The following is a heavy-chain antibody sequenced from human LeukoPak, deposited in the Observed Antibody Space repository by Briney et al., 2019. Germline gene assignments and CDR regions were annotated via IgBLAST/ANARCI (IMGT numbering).Heavy chain of an antibody. Sequence: ASVKVSCKASGYTFTSYYMHWVRQAPGQGLEWMGWINPNSGGTNYAQKFQGRVTMTRDTSISTAYMELSRLRSDDTAVYYCARVTYYDILTGYLFDYWGQGTLVTVSS. CDR2: INPNSGGT. CDR3: ARVTYYDILTGYLFDY. J-gene: IGHJ4*02. D-gene: IGHD3-9*01. V-gene: IGHV1-2*02. CDR1: GYTFTSYY.